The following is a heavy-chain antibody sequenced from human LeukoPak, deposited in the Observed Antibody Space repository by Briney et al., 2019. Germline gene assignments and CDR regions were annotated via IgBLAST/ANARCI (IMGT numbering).Heavy chain of an antibody. Sequence: GGSLRLSCAASGFTFSSYWVSWVRQAPGKGLEWVANIKQDGSEKYYVDSVKGRFTISRDNAKNSLYLQMNSLRAEDTAVYYCARGDLWFGELMSMYYFDYWGQGTLVTVSS. CDR3: ARGDLWFGELMSMYYFDY. D-gene: IGHD3-10*01. V-gene: IGHV3-7*01. CDR1: GFTFSSYW. CDR2: IKQDGSEK. J-gene: IGHJ4*02.